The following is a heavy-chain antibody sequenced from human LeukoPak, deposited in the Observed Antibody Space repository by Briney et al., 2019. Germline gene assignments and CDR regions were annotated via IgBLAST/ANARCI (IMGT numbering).Heavy chain of an antibody. Sequence: SETLSVTCTVSGGSISSYYWSWIRQPPGKGLEWIGYIHHSGSSNYNPSLKRRVTISVDTSKNQFSLSLSSVTAADTALYFCAGRYMHVDDGFDKWGQGTMVSVSS. D-gene: IGHD5-18*01. CDR3: AGRYMHVDDGFDK. CDR1: GGSISSYY. CDR2: IHHSGSS. J-gene: IGHJ3*02. V-gene: IGHV4-59*03.